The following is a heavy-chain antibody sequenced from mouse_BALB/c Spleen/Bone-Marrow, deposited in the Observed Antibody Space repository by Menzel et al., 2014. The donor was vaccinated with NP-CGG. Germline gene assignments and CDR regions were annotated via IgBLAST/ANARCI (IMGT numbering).Heavy chain of an antibody. Sequence: EVKLVESGGGLVKPGGSLKLSCAASGFTFSSYTMSWVRQTPEKRLEWVATISSGGSYTYYPDSVKGRFTISRDNAKNTLHLQMSSLKSEDTAMYYCTRDPFYYGSSYAMDYWGQGTSVTVSS. CDR2: ISSGGSYT. J-gene: IGHJ4*01. V-gene: IGHV5-6-4*01. CDR1: GFTFSSYT. D-gene: IGHD1-1*01. CDR3: TRDPFYYGSSYAMDY.